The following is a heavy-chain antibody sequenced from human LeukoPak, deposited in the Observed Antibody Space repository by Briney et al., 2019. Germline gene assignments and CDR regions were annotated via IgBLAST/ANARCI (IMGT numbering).Heavy chain of an antibody. CDR2: ISSRGSGI. CDR1: GFTFSDYY. D-gene: IGHD3-10*01. V-gene: IGHV3-11*04. Sequence: KSGGSLRLSCAASGFTFSDYYMSWIRQAPGKGLEWLSYISSRGSGIFYADSVKGRFTMSRDNAKNSLYLQTNSLRAEDTAVYYCARTTPGSVDVWGKGTTVTVSS. CDR3: ARTTPGSVDV. J-gene: IGHJ6*04.